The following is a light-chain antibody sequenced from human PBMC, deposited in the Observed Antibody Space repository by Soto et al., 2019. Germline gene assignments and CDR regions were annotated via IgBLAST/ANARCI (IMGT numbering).Light chain of an antibody. CDR1: SSNIGAGYN. V-gene: IGLV1-40*01. CDR3: QTYDRSLSGYV. CDR2: DNS. J-gene: IGLJ1*01. Sequence: QSALTQPPSVSGAPGQRVTISCAGGSSNIGAGYNIHWYQQLQGTAPELLIYDNSHRPSGVPHRLSVYKPGTAASLAFNWLQAEDEADYYCQTYDRSLSGYVFGTGTKVTV.